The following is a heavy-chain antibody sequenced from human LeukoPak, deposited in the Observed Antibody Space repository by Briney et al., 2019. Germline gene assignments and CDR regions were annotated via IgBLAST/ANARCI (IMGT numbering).Heavy chain of an antibody. CDR1: GFTFSRYW. V-gene: IGHV3-7*03. CDR3: AKDHMITIGGVIAKHHFDY. Sequence: GGPLRLSCAASGFTFSRYWMSWVRQAPGKGLEWVANIKQGGSEKYYVDSVKGRFTISRDNSKNTLYLQMNSLRAEDTAVYYCAKDHMITIGGVIAKHHFDYWGQGTLVTVSS. J-gene: IGHJ4*02. D-gene: IGHD3-16*02. CDR2: IKQGGSEK.